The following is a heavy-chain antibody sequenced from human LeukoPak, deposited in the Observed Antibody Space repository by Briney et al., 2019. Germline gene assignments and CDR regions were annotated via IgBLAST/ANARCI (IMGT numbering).Heavy chain of an antibody. CDR2: ILSDGYNK. D-gene: IGHD3-10*01. J-gene: IGHJ4*02. CDR3: AKDPFYGSETPRS. CDR1: GFTFSNYG. Sequence: GRSLRLSCAASGFTFSNYGLHWVRQAPGKGLEWVAVILSDGYNKYYADSVKGRFTISRDSSKNTLYLQMNSLRAEDTAVYYCAKDPFYGSETPRSGGQGTLATVS. V-gene: IGHV3-30*18.